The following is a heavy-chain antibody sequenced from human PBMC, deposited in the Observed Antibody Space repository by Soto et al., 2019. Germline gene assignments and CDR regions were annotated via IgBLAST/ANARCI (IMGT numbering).Heavy chain of an antibody. V-gene: IGHV3-30*18. D-gene: IGHD3-10*01. Sequence: PGGSLRLSCAASGFTFSSYGMHWVRQAPGKGLEWVAVISYDGSNKYYADSVKGRFTISRDNSKNTLYLQMNSLRAEDTAVYYCAKDLRVLLWSPRRAPIDYWGQGTLVTVSS. CDR1: GFTFSSYG. J-gene: IGHJ4*02. CDR2: ISYDGSNK. CDR3: AKDLRVLLWSPRRAPIDY.